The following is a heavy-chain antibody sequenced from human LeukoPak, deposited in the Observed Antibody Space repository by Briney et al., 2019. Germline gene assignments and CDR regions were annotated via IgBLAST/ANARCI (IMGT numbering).Heavy chain of an antibody. Sequence: SETLSLTCAVFGGSFSGYYWSWIRQPPGKGLEWIGEIHHNGSTNYNPSLKSRVTISVDMSKKQFSLKLSSVTAADTALYYCAGVGDTTGTFEYWGQGTLVTVSS. CDR3: AGVGDTTGTFEY. CDR1: GGSFSGYY. D-gene: IGHD1-26*01. J-gene: IGHJ4*02. V-gene: IGHV4-34*01. CDR2: IHHNGST.